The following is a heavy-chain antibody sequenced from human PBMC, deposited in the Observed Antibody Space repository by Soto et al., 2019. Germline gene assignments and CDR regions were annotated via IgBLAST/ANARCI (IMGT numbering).Heavy chain of an antibody. CDR1: GYTFTSYG. V-gene: IGHV1-18*01. CDR3: ARDVASVVVVAASDY. D-gene: IGHD2-15*01. J-gene: IGHJ4*02. CDR2: ISAYNGNT. Sequence: VASVKVSCKASGYTFTSYGISWVRQAPGQGLEWMGWISAYNGNTNYAQKLQGRVTMTTDTSTSTAYMELRSLRSDDTAVYYCARDVASVVVVAASDYWGQGTLVTVS.